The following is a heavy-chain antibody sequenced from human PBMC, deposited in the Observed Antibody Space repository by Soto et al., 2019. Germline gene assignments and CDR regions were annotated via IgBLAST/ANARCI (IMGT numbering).Heavy chain of an antibody. CDR2: IIPIFGTA. CDR1: GGTFSSYA. CDR3: ARGGGLLWFGELFGWFDP. Sequence: QVQLVQSGAEVKKPGSSVKVSCKASGGTFSSYAISWVRQAPGQGLEWMGGIIPIFGTANYAQKFQSRVTITADESTSTDYMELSSLRSEDTAVYYCARGGGLLWFGELFGWFDPWGQGTLVTVSS. J-gene: IGHJ5*02. V-gene: IGHV1-69*01. D-gene: IGHD3-10*01.